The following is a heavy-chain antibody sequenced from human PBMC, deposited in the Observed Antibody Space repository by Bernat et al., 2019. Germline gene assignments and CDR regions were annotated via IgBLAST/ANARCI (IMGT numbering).Heavy chain of an antibody. V-gene: IGHV3-21*01. Sequence: EVQLVESGGGLVKPGGSLRLSCAASGFTFSSYSMNWVRQAPGKGLEWVSSISSSSSYIYYADSVKGRFTISRDNAKNSLYLQMNSLRAEDTAVYYCARDGVTIFGVVTDYWGQGTLVTVSS. D-gene: IGHD3-3*01. CDR1: GFTFSSYS. CDR3: ARDGVTIFGVVTDY. CDR2: ISSSSSYI. J-gene: IGHJ4*02.